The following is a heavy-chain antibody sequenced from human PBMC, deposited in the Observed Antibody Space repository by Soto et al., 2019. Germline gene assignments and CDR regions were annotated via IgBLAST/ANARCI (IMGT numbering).Heavy chain of an antibody. V-gene: IGHV3-33*01. D-gene: IGHD2-15*01. J-gene: IGHJ6*02. CDR2: IWYDGSNK. Sequence: GSLRLTCAASGXTVSSYGMHWVRQAPGKGLELVAVIWYDGSNKYYADSVKGRFTISRDNSKNTLYLRMNSLRAEYTAVYYCERSRLPKSIDYYYYGMDVWGQGTTATVSS. CDR3: ERSRLPKSIDYYYYGMDV. CDR1: GXTVSSYG.